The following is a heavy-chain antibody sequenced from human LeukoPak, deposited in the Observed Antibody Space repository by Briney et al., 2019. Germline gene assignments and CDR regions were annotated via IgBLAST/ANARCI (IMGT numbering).Heavy chain of an antibody. D-gene: IGHD7-27*01. Sequence: PSETLSLTCTASGDSISSSSYYWGWIRQPPGKGLEWIGSIYYSGSTYYNPSLKSRVTISVDTSKNQFSLKLSSVTAADTAVYYCASPAGEGGPYPALVDYWGQGTLVTVSS. CDR2: IYYSGST. V-gene: IGHV4-39*01. CDR3: ASPAGEGGPYPALVDY. CDR1: GDSISSSSYY. J-gene: IGHJ4*02.